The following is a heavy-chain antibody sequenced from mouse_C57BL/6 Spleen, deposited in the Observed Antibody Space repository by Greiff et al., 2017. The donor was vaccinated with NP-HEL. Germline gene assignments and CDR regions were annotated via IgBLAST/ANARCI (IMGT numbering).Heavy chain of an antibody. J-gene: IGHJ3*01. CDR3: ARRGGYYDFAY. CDR1: GYTFTSYW. V-gene: IGHV1-69*01. D-gene: IGHD2-4*01. Sequence: QVQLQQPGAELVMPGASVKLSCKASGYTFTSYWMHWVKQRPGQGLEWIGEIDPSDSYTNYNQKFKGKSTLTVDKSSSTAYMQLSSLTSEDSAVYYCARRGGYYDFAYWGQGTLVTVSA. CDR2: IDPSDSYT.